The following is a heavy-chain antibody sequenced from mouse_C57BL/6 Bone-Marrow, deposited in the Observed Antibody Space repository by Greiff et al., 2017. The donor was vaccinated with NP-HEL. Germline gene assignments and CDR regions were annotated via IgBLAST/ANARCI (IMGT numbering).Heavy chain of an antibody. CDR2: INPNNGGT. J-gene: IGHJ4*01. CDR1: GYTFTDYY. CDR3: AGYGRMDY. V-gene: IGHV1-26*01. Sequence: VQLQQSGPELVKPGASVKISCKASGYTFTDYYMNWVKQSHGKSLEWIGDINPNNGGTSYNQKFKGKATLTVDKSSSTAYMELRSLTSEDSAVYYCAGYGRMDYWGQGTSVTVSS. D-gene: IGHD1-1*02.